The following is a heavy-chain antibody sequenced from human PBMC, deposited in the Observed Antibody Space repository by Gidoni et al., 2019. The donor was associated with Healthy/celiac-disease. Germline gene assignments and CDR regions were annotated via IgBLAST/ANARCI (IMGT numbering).Heavy chain of an antibody. J-gene: IGHJ4*02. V-gene: IGHV4-39*01. D-gene: IGHD6-13*01. CDR2: ST. CDR3: ARHPSGYSSSWCDY. Sequence: STYYNPSLKSRVTISVDTSKNQFSLKLSSVTAADTAVYYCARHPSGYSSSWCDYWGQGTLVTVSS.